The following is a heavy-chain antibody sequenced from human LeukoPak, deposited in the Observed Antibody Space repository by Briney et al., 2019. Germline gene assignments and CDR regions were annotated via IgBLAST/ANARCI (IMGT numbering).Heavy chain of an antibody. CDR2: ISYDGSNK. J-gene: IGHJ1*01. Sequence: GGSLRLSCAASGFTFSSYGMHWVRQAPGKGLEWVAVISYDGSNKYYADSVKGRFTISRDNSKNTLYLQTNSLRAEDTAVYYCAKSRYFDRLRTPVPEYFQHWGQGTLVTVSS. CDR1: GFTFSSYG. CDR3: AKSRYFDRLRTPVPEYFQH. D-gene: IGHD3-9*01. V-gene: IGHV3-30*18.